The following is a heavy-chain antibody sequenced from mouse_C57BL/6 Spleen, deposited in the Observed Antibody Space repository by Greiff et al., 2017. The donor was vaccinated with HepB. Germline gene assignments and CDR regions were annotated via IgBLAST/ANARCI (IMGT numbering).Heavy chain of an antibody. V-gene: IGHV1-50*01. D-gene: IGHD1-1*01. Sequence: VQLQQPGAELVKPGASVKLSCKASGYTFTSYWMQWVKQRPGQGLEWIGEIDPSDSYTNYNQKFKGKATLTVDTSSSTAYMQLSSLTSEDSAVYYCARSFYYYDGAWFAYWGQGTLVTVSA. CDR1: GYTFTSYW. CDR3: ARSFYYYDGAWFAY. CDR2: IDPSDSYT. J-gene: IGHJ3*01.